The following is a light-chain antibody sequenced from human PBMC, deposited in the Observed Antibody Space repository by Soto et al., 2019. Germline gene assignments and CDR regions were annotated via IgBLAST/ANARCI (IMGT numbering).Light chain of an antibody. CDR3: CAYSTSSTHV. J-gene: IGLJ1*01. CDR2: DVN. CDR1: SSDVGSYDY. V-gene: IGLV2-14*03. Sequence: QSVLTQPASVSGSPGQSITFSCTGTSSDVGSYDYVSWHQQHPGKAPKLIIYDVNNRPSGVPSPFSGSKSGNTASLIISGLQTEDEADYYCCAYSTSSTHVFGTGTKLTVL.